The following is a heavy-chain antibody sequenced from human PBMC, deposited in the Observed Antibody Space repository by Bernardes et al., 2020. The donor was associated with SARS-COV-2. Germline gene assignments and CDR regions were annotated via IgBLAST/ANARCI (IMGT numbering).Heavy chain of an antibody. Sequence: ASVKVSCKTSGYTFANFDISWVRQAPGQGLEWMGWIDTYNGDTIYSQKLQGRLTMTRDTSTSTAYMELKSLRSDDTAVYYCARVGTWVRGRGPCYSWGPGTRVTVSA. CDR3: ARVGTWVRGRGPCYS. J-gene: IGHJ4*02. CDR1: GYTFANFD. CDR2: IDTYNGDT. D-gene: IGHD2-15*01. V-gene: IGHV1-18*01.